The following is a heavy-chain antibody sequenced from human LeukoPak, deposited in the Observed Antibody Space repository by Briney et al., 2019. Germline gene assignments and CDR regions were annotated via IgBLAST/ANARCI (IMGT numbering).Heavy chain of an antibody. J-gene: IGHJ4*02. D-gene: IGHD4-17*01. Sequence: GGSLSLSCGASGFSFISYGMHWVRQAPGRGLEWVGVISDDGRNKKYADSVKGRFTISRDNSKDTLYLQMNCLRGADTSVYYCAKRPSYYADYVTYFDYWGQGTLVTVPS. CDR3: AKRPSYYADYVTYFDY. V-gene: IGHV3-30*18. CDR1: GFSFISYG. CDR2: ISDDGRNK.